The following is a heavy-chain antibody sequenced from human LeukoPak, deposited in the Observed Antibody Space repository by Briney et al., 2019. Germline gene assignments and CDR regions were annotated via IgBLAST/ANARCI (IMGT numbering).Heavy chain of an antibody. CDR2: IIPIFGTA. Sequence: SVKVSCKASGGTFSSYGISWVRQAPGQGLEWMGGIIPIFGTAKYAQKLQGRVTITTDESTSTAYMELSSLRSEDTAVYYCAREAEEAFDIWGQGTMVTVSS. V-gene: IGHV1-69*05. CDR3: AREAEEAFDI. J-gene: IGHJ3*02. CDR1: GGTFSSYG. D-gene: IGHD1-14*01.